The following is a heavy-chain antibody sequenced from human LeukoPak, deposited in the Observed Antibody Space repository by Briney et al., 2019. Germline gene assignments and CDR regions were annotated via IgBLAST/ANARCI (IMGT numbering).Heavy chain of an antibody. CDR3: AADLYGPVFDY. Sequence: ASVKVSCEASGFTFTSSTVQWVRQARGQRLEWIGWIVVGSGNTKYAQKFQERVTITRDMSANTAYMELSSLRSEDTAVYYCAADLYGPVFDYWGQGTLVTVSS. V-gene: IGHV1-58*01. D-gene: IGHD3-16*01. CDR1: GFTFTSST. J-gene: IGHJ4*02. CDR2: IVVGSGNT.